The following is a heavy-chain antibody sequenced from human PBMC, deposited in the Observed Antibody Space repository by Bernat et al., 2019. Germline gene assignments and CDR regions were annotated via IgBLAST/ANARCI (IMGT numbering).Heavy chain of an antibody. V-gene: IGHV3-21*05. CDR3: ASLHGDYARHDAFDI. J-gene: IGHJ3*02. CDR1: GFTFSSYS. D-gene: IGHD4-17*01. CDR2: ISSSSYI. Sequence: EVQLVESGGGLVKPGGSLRLSCAASGFTFSSYSMNWVRQAPGKGLEWVSYISSSSYIYYADSVKGRFTISRDNAKNSLYLQMNSLRAEDTAVYYCASLHGDYARHDAFDIWGQGTMVTVSS.